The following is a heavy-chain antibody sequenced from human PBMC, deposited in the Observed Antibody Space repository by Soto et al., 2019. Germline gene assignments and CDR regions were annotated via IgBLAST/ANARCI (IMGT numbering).Heavy chain of an antibody. J-gene: IGHJ4*02. Sequence: SETLSLPCAVSGGSISSGVSSWGWIRQPTEKGLEFIGYIYHSGSTYYNPSLKSRVTISVDRSKNQFSLRLTSVTAADTAVYYCARDYDTTGYYDYWGQGTLVTVS. CDR1: GGSISSGVSS. D-gene: IGHD3-22*01. CDR2: IYHSGST. V-gene: IGHV4-30-2*01. CDR3: ARDYDTTGYYDY.